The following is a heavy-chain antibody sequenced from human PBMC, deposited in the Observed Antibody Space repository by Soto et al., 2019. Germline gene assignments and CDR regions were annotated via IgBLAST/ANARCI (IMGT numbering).Heavy chain of an antibody. J-gene: IGHJ4*02. D-gene: IGHD3-9*01. CDR3: AREDILGVRSFDY. V-gene: IGHV3-48*02. Sequence: QPGGSLRLSCAASGFTFSAYSVNWVRQAPGKGLEWVSYISSGSKTIYYAESVKGRFTVSRDNARNSQYLQMNSLRDEDTAVYYCAREDILGVRSFDYWGQGTLVTV. CDR2: ISSGSKTI. CDR1: GFTFSAYS.